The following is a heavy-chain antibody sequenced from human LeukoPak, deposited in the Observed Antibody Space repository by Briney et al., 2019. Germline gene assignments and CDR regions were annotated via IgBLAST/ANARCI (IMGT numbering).Heavy chain of an antibody. D-gene: IGHD6-19*01. J-gene: IGHJ4*02. V-gene: IGHV3-48*03. CDR3: ARDSSGWYYFDY. CDR2: ISSSSGSTI. CDR1: GFTFSNYE. Sequence: GGSLRLSCAASGFTFSNYEMNWVRQAPGKGLEWVSYISSSSGSTIYCADSVKGRFTISRDNAKNSLYPQMNSLRAEDTAVYYCARDSSGWYYFDYWGQGTLVTVSS.